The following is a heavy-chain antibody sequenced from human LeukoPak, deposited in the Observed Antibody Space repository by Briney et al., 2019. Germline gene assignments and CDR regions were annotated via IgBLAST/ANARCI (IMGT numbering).Heavy chain of an antibody. J-gene: IGHJ4*02. V-gene: IGHV3-74*01. CDR1: GNYW. D-gene: IGHD6-19*01. Sequence: GGSLRLSCAASGNYWMHWVRQAPGKGLVWVSHINSDGSWTSYADSVKGRFTISRDNSKNTLYLQMNSLRAEDTAVYYCARWTPIAVAGDWGQGTLVTVSS. CDR2: INSDGSWT. CDR3: ARWTPIAVAGD.